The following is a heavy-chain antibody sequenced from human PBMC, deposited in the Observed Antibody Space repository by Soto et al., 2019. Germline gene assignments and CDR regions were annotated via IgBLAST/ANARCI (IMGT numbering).Heavy chain of an antibody. Sequence: SETLSLTCAVSGGSISSGGYSWTWIRQPPGKGLEWIGYIYDSGNTYYNPSLKRRVTISGDRSKNQFSLKLSSVTAADTAVYYCASGGSCYSRYCYFDYWGQGTLVTVSS. CDR2: IYDSGNT. CDR3: ASGGSCYSRYCYFDY. V-gene: IGHV4-30-2*02. D-gene: IGHD2-15*01. CDR1: GGSISSGGYS. J-gene: IGHJ4*02.